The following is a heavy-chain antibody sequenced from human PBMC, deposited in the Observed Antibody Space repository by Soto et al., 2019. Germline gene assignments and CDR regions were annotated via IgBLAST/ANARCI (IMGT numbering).Heavy chain of an antibody. CDR3: ANYYGSGSPPPPMDV. CDR2: ISGSGGST. J-gene: IGHJ6*03. V-gene: IGHV3-23*01. CDR1: GFTFSSYA. Sequence: EVQLLESGGGLVQPGGSLRLSCAASGFTFSSYAMRWVRQAPGKGLEWVSAISGSGGSTYYADSVKGRFTISRDNSKNTLYLQMNGLRAEDTAVYYCANYYGSGSPPPPMDVWGKGTTVTVSS. D-gene: IGHD3-10*01.